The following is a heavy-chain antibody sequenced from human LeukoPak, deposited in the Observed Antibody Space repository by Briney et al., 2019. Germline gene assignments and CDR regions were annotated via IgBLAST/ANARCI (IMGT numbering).Heavy chain of an antibody. CDR3: ARVPIAAAGTVDY. V-gene: IGHV4-39*07. Sequence: SETLSLTCTVSGGSISSSSYYWGWIRQPPGKGLEWIGSIYYSGSTYYNPSLKSRVTISVDTSKNQFSLKLSSVTAADTAVYYCARVPIAAAGTVDYWGQGTLVTVSS. D-gene: IGHD6-13*01. CDR2: IYYSGST. CDR1: GGSISSSSYY. J-gene: IGHJ4*02.